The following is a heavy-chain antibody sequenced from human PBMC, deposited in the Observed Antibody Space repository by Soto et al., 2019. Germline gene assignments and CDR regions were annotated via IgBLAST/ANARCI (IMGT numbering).Heavy chain of an antibody. D-gene: IGHD3-3*01. CDR3: AHSGYDFWSGYYRYYYYGMDV. J-gene: IGHJ6*02. CDR1: GFSLSTSGVG. CDR2: IYWNDDK. V-gene: IGHV2-5*01. Sequence: SGPTLVNPTRTLTLTCTFSGFSLSTSGVGVGWIRQPPGKALEWLALIYWNDDKRYSPSLKSRLTITKDTSKNQVVLTMTNMDPVDTATYYCAHSGYDFWSGYYRYYYYGMDVWGQGTTVTVSS.